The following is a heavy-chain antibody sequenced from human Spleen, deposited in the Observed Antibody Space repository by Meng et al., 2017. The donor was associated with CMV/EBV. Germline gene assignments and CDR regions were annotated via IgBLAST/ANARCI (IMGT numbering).Heavy chain of an antibody. CDR2: FSYGGST. CDR3: VRLESGFWSGYFVY. CDR1: GASVSSGSYY. V-gene: IGHV4-61*01. Sequence: SETLSLTCTVSGASVSSGSYYWSWIRQPPGKGLEWIGYFSYGGSTNYNPSLKSRVTILVDTSTNQFSLKLSSVTAADTAVYYCVRLESGFWSGYFVYWGQGALVTVSS. D-gene: IGHD3-3*01. J-gene: IGHJ4*02.